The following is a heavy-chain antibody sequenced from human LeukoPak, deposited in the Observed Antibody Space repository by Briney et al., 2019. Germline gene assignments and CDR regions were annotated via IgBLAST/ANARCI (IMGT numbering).Heavy chain of an antibody. V-gene: IGHV4-59*01. CDR2: IYYSGST. D-gene: IGHD3-22*01. CDR3: ARGLIGARYYYYYYMDV. CDR1: GGSISSYY. J-gene: IGHJ6*03. Sequence: SETLSLTRTVSGGSISSYYWSWIRQPPGKGLEWIGYIYYSGSTNYNPSLKSRVTISVDTSKNQFSLKLSSVTAADTAVYYCARGLIGARYYYYYYMDVWGKGTTVTVSS.